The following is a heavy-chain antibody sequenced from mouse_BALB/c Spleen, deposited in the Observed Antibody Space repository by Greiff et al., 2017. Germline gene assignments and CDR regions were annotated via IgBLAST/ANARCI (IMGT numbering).Heavy chain of an antibody. V-gene: IGHV5-4*02. D-gene: IGHD2-14*01. Sequence: EVQLVESGGGLVKPGGSLKLSCAASGFTFSDYYMYWVRQTPEKRLEWVATISDGGSYTYYPDSVKGRFTISRDNAKNNLYLQMSSLKSEDTAMYYCARDQGYRYEAMDYWGQGTSVTVSS. CDR1: GFTFSDYY. CDR2: ISDGGSYT. J-gene: IGHJ4*01. CDR3: ARDQGYRYEAMDY.